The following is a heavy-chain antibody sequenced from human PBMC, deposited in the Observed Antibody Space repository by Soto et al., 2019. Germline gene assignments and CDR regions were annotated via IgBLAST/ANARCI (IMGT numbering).Heavy chain of an antibody. CDR2: ISSSSSYI. D-gene: IGHD1-1*01. J-gene: IGHJ4*02. CDR3: ARDPPTGTFDY. CDR1: GFTFSSSR. Sequence: VGSIRLSCAPSGFTFSSSRMNWVRQAPGKGLEWVSSISSSSSYIYYADSVKGRFTISRDNAKNSLYLQMNSLRAEDTAVYYCARDPPTGTFDYWGQGTLVTVSS. V-gene: IGHV3-21*01.